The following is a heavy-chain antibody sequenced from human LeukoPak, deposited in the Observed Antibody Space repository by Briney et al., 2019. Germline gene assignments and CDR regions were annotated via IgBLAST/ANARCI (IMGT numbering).Heavy chain of an antibody. V-gene: IGHV3-23*01. Sequence: AGGSLRLSCAASRFTFSSYAMSWVRQAPGKGLEWVSAISGSGGSTYYADSVKGRFTISRDNSKNTLYLQMNSLRAEDTAVYYCAKKARIAAAGRNDYWGQGTLVTVSS. D-gene: IGHD6-13*01. J-gene: IGHJ4*02. CDR3: AKKARIAAAGRNDY. CDR2: ISGSGGST. CDR1: RFTFSSYA.